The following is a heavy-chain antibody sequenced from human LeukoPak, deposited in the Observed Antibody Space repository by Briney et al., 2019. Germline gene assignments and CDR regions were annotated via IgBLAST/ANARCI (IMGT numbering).Heavy chain of an antibody. J-gene: IGHJ5*02. CDR2: IYYSGST. V-gene: IGHV4-39*01. D-gene: IGHD3-9*01. CDR3: ARHMNYDIPNWFDP. Sequence: SGTLSLTCTVSGGSISSSSYYWGWIRQPPGKGLEWIGSIYYSGSTYYNPSLKSRVTISVDTSKNQFSLKLSSVTAADTAVYYCARHMNYDIPNWFDPWGQGTLVTVSS. CDR1: GGSISSSSYY.